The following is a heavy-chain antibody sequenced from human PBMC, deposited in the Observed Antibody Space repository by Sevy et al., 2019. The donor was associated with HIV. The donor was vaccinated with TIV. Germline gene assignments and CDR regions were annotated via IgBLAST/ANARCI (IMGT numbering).Heavy chain of an antibody. CDR2: IYYNGHI. J-gene: IGHJ4*02. CDR3: AGENAWGRGYS. Sequence: SETLSLTCTVSGGSITSLYWNWIRQPPGKGLEWIANIYYNGHINYNPSLKSRVTLLLDTSKNKCSLRLNSVPAADTAMYYCAGENAWGRGYSWGQGTLVTVSS. D-gene: IGHD1-26*01. CDR1: GGSITSLY. V-gene: IGHV4-59*08.